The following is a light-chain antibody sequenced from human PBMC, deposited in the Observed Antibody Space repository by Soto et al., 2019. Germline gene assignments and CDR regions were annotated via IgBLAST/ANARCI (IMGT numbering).Light chain of an antibody. CDR2: GAS. Sequence: ESVLTQSPGTLSFSPGERATLSCRASETISSNYFAWYQQKPGQAPRLLISGASTGATGVPATFSGSGSGTEFTLTISSLQPEDFATYYCQQSYSTPITFGQGTRLEIK. J-gene: IGKJ5*01. CDR3: QQSYSTPIT. V-gene: IGKV3D-7*01. CDR1: ETISSNY.